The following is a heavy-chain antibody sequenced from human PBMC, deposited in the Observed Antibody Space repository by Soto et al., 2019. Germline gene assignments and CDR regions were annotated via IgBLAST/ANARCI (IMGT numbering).Heavy chain of an antibody. Sequence: QITLKESGPPLVRPTQTLTLTCTFSGFSLSTTGVAVAWIRQPPGEALEWLALIYWDDDKRYNSSLKSRLTSPNATSRDQVVLAMTNMDPMDTATYFCAHSQRGPRDFWGPGILVTVSS. CDR1: GFSLSTTGVA. CDR2: IYWDDDK. J-gene: IGHJ4*02. V-gene: IGHV2-5*02. D-gene: IGHD2-2*01. CDR3: AHSQRGPRDF.